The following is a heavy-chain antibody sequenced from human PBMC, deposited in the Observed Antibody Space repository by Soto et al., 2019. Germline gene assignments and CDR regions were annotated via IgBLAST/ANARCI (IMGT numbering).Heavy chain of an antibody. CDR1: GYTFTSYY. V-gene: IGHV1-46*01. CDR3: AREGSRITMIVVVGEGYYHYGMDV. D-gene: IGHD3-22*01. J-gene: IGHJ6*02. CDR2: INPSGGST. Sequence: ASVKVSCKASGYTFTSYYMHWVRQAPGQGLEWMGIINPSGGSTSYAQKFRGRVTMTRDTSTSTVYMELSSLRSEDTAVYYCAREGSRITMIVVVGEGYYHYGMDVWGQGTTVTVSS.